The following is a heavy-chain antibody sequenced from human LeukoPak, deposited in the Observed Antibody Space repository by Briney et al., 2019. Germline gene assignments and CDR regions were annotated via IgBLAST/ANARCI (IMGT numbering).Heavy chain of an antibody. Sequence: GGSLRLSCAASEFTFNTYTMNWVRQAPGKGLEWVSSISSSSSYIYYADSVKGRFTISRDNAKNSLYLQMNSLRAEDTAVYYCASYYDSSGYYYLGYWGQGTLVTVSS. CDR1: EFTFNTYT. V-gene: IGHV3-21*01. CDR2: ISSSSSYI. J-gene: IGHJ4*02. CDR3: ASYYDSSGYYYLGY. D-gene: IGHD3-22*01.